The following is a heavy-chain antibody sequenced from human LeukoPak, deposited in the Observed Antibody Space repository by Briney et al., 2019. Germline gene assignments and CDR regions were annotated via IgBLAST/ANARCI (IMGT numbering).Heavy chain of an antibody. CDR2: IYYSGST. V-gene: IGHV4-39*07. D-gene: IGHD3-22*01. J-gene: IGHJ4*02. Sequence: SETLSLTCTVSGGSISSSSYYWGWIRQPPGKGLEWIGSIYYSGSTYYNPSLKSRVTISVDTSKNQFSLKLSSVTAADTAVYYCARDFYDSSGYYDYWGQGTLVTVSS. CDR1: GGSISSSSYY. CDR3: ARDFYDSSGYYDY.